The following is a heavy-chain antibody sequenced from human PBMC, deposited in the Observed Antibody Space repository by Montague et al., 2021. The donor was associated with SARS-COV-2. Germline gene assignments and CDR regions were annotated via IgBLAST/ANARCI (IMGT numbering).Heavy chain of an antibody. J-gene: IGHJ4*02. CDR3: AHRFAGFFDY. CDR1: GFSLNTPEVA. CDR2: XYGGDEE. V-gene: IGHV2-5*05. Sequence: PELVKPTQTLTLTCTFSGFSLNTPEVAVGWIRQPPGKALEWLALXYGGDEERYGPSLQSRLTITRDTSKSQVVLTMTNMDPVDTAIYYCAHRFAGFFDYWGQGILVTVSS.